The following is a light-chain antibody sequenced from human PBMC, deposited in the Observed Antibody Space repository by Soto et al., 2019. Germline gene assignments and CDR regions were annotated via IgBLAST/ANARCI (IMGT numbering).Light chain of an antibody. CDR1: QTISGY. Sequence: DIQMTQSPSSLSASVGDRVNITCRASQTISGYLNWYQQKPGKAPILLISSASSLQSGVPSRFSGSGSGTDFTLTISSLQPEDFVTYYCQQSYSIPPLTFGGGTKVEIK. CDR2: SAS. CDR3: QQSYSIPPLT. J-gene: IGKJ4*01. V-gene: IGKV1-39*01.